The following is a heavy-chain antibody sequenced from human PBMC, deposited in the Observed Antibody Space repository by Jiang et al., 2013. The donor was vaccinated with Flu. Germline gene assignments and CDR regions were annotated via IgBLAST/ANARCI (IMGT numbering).Heavy chain of an antibody. J-gene: IGHJ4*02. CDR2: IDPKSGAT. CDR1: GYTFTGYY. V-gene: IGHV1-2*02. CDR3: ARLSNWYNY. Sequence: GAEVKKPGASVKVSCKASGYTFTGYYIHWVRQAPGQGLEWMGWIDPKSGATNYARNFQGRVTMSRDTSISTAFLELKTLSSDDTAVFFCARLSNWYNYWGQGTLVTVSS. D-gene: IGHD6-13*01.